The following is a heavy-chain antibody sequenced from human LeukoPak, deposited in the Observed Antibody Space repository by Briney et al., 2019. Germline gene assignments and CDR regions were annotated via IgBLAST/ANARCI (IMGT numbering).Heavy chain of an antibody. V-gene: IGHV3-21*01. D-gene: IGHD3-10*01. CDR3: ARPRGGTYGMDV. CDR2: ISRSSSYI. CDR1: GSSFTTYR. J-gene: IGHJ6*02. Sequence: GGSLRLSCPASGSSFTTYRMHWVRQPPGKGLEWVSSISRSSSYIHYADSGKGRFTIARDNAKNSLYLQMNSLRGEDTAVYYCARPRGGTYGMDVWGQGTTVTVSS.